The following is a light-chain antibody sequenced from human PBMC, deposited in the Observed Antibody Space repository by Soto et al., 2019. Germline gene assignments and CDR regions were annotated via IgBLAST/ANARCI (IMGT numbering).Light chain of an antibody. J-gene: IGLJ1*01. CDR1: SSDVGGYNY. CDR3: VSYTSSSTPYV. CDR2: DVS. Sequence: QSALTKPASVSGSPGQSITISCTGTSSDVGGYNYVSWYQQHPGNAPKLMIYDVSNRPSGVSNRFSGSKSGNTASLTISGLQAEDEADYYCVSYTSSSTPYVFGTGTKVTVL. V-gene: IGLV2-14*01.